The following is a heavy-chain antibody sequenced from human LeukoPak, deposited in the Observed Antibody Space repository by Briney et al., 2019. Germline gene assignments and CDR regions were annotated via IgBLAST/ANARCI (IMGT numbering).Heavy chain of an antibody. D-gene: IGHD5-24*01. CDR2: IYYSGGT. J-gene: IGHJ4*02. CDR1: GGSISSSSYY. CDR3: AKVGDGYKVDY. V-gene: IGHV4-39*07. Sequence: SETLSLTCTVSGGSISSSSYYWGWIRQPPGKGLEWIGSIYYSGGTYYNPSLKSRVTISVDTSKNQFSLKLSSVTAADTAVYYCAKVGDGYKVDYWGQGTLVTVSS.